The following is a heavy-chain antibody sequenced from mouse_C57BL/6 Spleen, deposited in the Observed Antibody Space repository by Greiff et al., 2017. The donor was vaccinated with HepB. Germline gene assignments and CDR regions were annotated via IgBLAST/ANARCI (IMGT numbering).Heavy chain of an antibody. CDR3: ARGDGSSYGYAMDY. V-gene: IGHV1-39*01. Sequence: VHVKQSGPELVKPGASVKISCKASGYSFTDYNMNWVKQSNGKSLEWIGVINPNYGTTSYNQKFKGKATLTVDQSSSTAYMQLNSLTSEDSAVYYCARGDGSSYGYAMDYWGQGTSVTVSS. CDR1: GYSFTDYN. CDR2: INPNYGTT. J-gene: IGHJ4*01. D-gene: IGHD1-1*01.